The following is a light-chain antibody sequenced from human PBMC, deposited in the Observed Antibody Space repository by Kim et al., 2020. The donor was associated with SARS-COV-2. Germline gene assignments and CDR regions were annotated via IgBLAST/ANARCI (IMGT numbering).Light chain of an antibody. V-gene: IGLV6-57*01. Sequence: NFMLTQPHSVSESPGGTVTISCTRSTGSIANDYVQWYQQRPGSSPTTLIYENDQRPSGVPDRFSGSIDTSSNSASLTTSGLKTEDEADYYCQSFDPRHPWVFGGGTKVTVL. CDR1: TGSIANDY. J-gene: IGLJ3*02. CDR2: END. CDR3: QSFDPRHPWV.